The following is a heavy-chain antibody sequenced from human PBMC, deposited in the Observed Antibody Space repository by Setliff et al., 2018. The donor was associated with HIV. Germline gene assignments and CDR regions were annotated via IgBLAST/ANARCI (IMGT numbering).Heavy chain of an antibody. J-gene: IGHJ6*03. D-gene: IGHD6-19*01. CDR1: GFTISTYG. V-gene: IGHV3-33*08. CDR3: ARAEAVAGKSYMDV. CDR2: IWYDGSNK. Sequence: GGSLRLSCTASGFTISTYGMHWVRQAPGKGLEWVAVIWYDGSNKYYADSVKGRFTISRDNSKNTLYLQMNSLRAEDTAVYYCARAEAVAGKSYMDVWGKGTTVTVSS.